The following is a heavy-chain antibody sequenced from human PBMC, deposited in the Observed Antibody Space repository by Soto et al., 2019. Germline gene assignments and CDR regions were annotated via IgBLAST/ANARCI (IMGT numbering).Heavy chain of an antibody. Sequence: SETLSLTCTVSCGSINSGDYYWTWVRQPPGKGLEWIGYIYYDGNSQHNPSLKSRVTMSIDTSKNQFSLNLSSVTAADTAVYYCARDRRWLPRGPNNWLDLWGQGTQVTVSS. D-gene: IGHD5-12*01. J-gene: IGHJ5*02. CDR1: CGSINSGDYY. CDR3: ARDRRWLPRGPNNWLDL. CDR2: IYYDGNS. V-gene: IGHV4-30-4*01.